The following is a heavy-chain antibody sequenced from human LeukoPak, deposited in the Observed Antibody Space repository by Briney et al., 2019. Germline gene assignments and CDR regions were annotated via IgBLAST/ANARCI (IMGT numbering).Heavy chain of an antibody. CDR3: ARRSETMYYDFWSGYYRYFDY. D-gene: IGHD3-3*01. Sequence: SETLSLTCTVSGGSISSSSYYWGWIRQPPGKGLEWIGSIYYSGSTYYNPSLKSRVTISVDTSKNQFSLKLSSVTAADTAVYYCARRSETMYYDFWSGYYRYFDYWGQGTLVTVSS. J-gene: IGHJ4*02. CDR2: IYYSGST. CDR1: GGSISSSSYY. V-gene: IGHV4-39*01.